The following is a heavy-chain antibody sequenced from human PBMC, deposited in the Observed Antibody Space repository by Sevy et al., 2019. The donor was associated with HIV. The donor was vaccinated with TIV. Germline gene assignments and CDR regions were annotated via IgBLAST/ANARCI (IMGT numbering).Heavy chain of an antibody. CDR2: VKGKTDGGRI. CDR3: SKATGSREDFSDN. D-gene: IGHD2-15*01. J-gene: IGHJ4*02. V-gene: IGHV3-15*01. Sequence: GGSLRLSCAASGFTFTYAWMSWVRQAPGKGLEWVGRVKGKTDGGRIDYAAPVKGRFTISRDDSKNTLYLQMNSLKPEETDVYYCSKATGSREDFSDNWGQGTLVTVSS. CDR1: GFTFTYAW.